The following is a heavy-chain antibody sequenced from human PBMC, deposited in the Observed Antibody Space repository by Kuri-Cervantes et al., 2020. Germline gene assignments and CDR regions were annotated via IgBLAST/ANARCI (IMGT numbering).Heavy chain of an antibody. CDR2: INHSGST. CDR3: ASWDSSSWYRYFDY. V-gene: IGHV4-34*01. Sequence: SQTLSLTCAVYGGSFSGYYWSWIRQPPGKGLEWIGEINHSGSTNYNPSLKSRVTISVDTSKKQFSLKLSSVTAADTAVYYCASWDSSSWYRYFDYWGQGTLVTVSS. D-gene: IGHD6-13*01. CDR1: GGSFSGYY. J-gene: IGHJ4*02.